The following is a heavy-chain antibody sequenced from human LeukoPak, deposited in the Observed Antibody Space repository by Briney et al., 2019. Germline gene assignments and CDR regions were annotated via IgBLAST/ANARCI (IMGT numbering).Heavy chain of an antibody. V-gene: IGHV1-58*02. CDR2: IVAGSGNT. CDR3: AGDGELPDDFDI. D-gene: IGHD1-26*01. J-gene: IGHJ3*02. Sequence: ASVKVSCKASGFTFTSSAMHWVRQARGQRLEWIGWIVAGSGNTNYAQKFQGRVTITRDTSTSTAYMELSSLRSEDTAVYYSAGDGELPDDFDIWGQGTMVTVSS. CDR1: GFTFTSSA.